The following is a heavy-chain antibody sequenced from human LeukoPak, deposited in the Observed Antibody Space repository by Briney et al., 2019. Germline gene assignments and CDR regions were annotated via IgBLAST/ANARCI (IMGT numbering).Heavy chain of an antibody. Sequence: SVKVSCKASGGTFSSYAISWVRQAPGQGLEGMGRIIPIFGKANTAQKFQGRVTITTDESTSTAYLELSSLRSEDTAVYYCARDYYDSSANWFDHWGQGTLVTVSS. D-gene: IGHD3-22*01. CDR2: IIPIFGKA. J-gene: IGHJ5*02. CDR1: GGTFSSYA. CDR3: ARDYYDSSANWFDH. V-gene: IGHV1-69*05.